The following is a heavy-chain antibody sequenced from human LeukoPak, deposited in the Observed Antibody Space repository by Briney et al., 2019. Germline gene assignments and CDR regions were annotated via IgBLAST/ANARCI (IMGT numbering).Heavy chain of an antibody. D-gene: IGHD3-22*01. CDR1: GGSISSYY. CDR3: ARRNDYYDSSGYYDY. V-gene: IGHV4-59*08. CDR2: IYYSGST. J-gene: IGHJ4*02. Sequence: PSETLSLTCTVSGGSISSYYWSWIRQPPGKGLEWIGYIYYSGSTNYNPSLESRVTISVDTSKNQLALKLSSVTAADTAVYYCARRNDYYDSSGYYDYWGQGTLVTVSS.